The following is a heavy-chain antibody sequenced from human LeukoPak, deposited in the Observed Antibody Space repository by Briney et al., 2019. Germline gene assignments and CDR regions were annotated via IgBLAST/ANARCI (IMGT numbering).Heavy chain of an antibody. V-gene: IGHV1-69*04. D-gene: IGHD2-2*01. J-gene: IGHJ5*02. Sequence: ASVKVSCKASGGTFSSYAISWVRQAPGQGLAWMGRIIPILGIANYAQKFQGRVTITADKSTSTAYMELSSLRSEDTAVYYCAGGNIVVVPAAMGWFDPWGQGTLVTVSS. CDR3: AGGNIVVVPAAMGWFDP. CDR1: GGTFSSYA. CDR2: IIPILGIA.